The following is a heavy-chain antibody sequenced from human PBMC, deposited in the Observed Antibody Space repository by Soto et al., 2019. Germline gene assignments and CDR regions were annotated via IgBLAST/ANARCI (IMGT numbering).Heavy chain of an antibody. D-gene: IGHD4-4*01. Sequence: SVKVSCKASGGTFSSYAISWVRQAPGQGREWMGGIIPIFGTANYAQKFQGRVTITADKSTSTAYMELSSLRSEDTAVYYCARDRWDLRLGLQYYYYGMDVWGQGXTVTVTS. J-gene: IGHJ6*02. CDR3: ARDRWDLRLGLQYYYYGMDV. V-gene: IGHV1-69*06. CDR1: GGTFSSYA. CDR2: IIPIFGTA.